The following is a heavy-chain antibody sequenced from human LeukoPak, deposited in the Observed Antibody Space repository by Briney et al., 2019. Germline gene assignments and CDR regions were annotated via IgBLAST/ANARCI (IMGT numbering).Heavy chain of an antibody. V-gene: IGHV1-3*01. Sequence: ASVKVSCKASGYTFTSYAMHWVRQAPGQRLEWMGWINAGNGNTKYSQKFQGRVTITRDTSASTAYMELSSLRSEDTAVYYCAREGLGNGYYYGMDVWGQGTTVTVSS. D-gene: IGHD1-1*01. J-gene: IGHJ6*02. CDR2: INAGNGNT. CDR3: AREGLGNGYYYGMDV. CDR1: GYTFTSYA.